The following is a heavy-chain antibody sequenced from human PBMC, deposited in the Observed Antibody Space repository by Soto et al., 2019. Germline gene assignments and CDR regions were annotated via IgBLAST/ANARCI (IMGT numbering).Heavy chain of an antibody. V-gene: IGHV3-9*01. J-gene: IGHJ6*03. CDR3: AKGGTHNKDYYYYYMDV. CDR2: ISWNSGSI. CDR1: GFTFDDYA. Sequence: GGSLRLSCAASGFTFDDYAMHWVRQAPGKGLEWVSGISWNSGSIGYADSVKGRFTISRDNAKNSLYLQMNSLRAEDTALYYCAKGGTHNKDYYYYYMDVWGKGTTVTVSS. D-gene: IGHD3-16*01.